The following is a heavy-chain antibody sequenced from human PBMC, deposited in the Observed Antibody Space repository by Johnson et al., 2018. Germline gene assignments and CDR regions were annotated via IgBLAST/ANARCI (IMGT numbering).Heavy chain of an antibody. CDR3: ARETPIDGSGGICQPDAFDI. CDR1: GFTVSSNY. CDR2: IYSGGST. D-gene: IGHD2-15*01. V-gene: IGHV3-66*02. Sequence: EVQLVESGGGLVQPGGSLRLSCAASGFTVSSNYMSWVRQAPGKGLEWVSVIYSGGSTYYADSVKGLFTISRDNSKNTRDLQMNSLRDEDTAFYYCARETPIDGSGGICQPDAFDIWGQGTMVTVSS. J-gene: IGHJ3*02.